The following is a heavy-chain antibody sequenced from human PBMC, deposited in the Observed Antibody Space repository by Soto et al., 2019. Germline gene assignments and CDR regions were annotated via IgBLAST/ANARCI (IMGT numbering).Heavy chain of an antibody. V-gene: IGHV3-33*01. CDR1: GFNFNNYG. D-gene: IGHD6-13*01. J-gene: IGHJ6*02. CDR2: IWNDGNGY. CDR3: ARRQSSHPTRGAASARGGMDV. Sequence: QVQLVESGGGVVQPGRSLRLSCAASGFNFNNYGMHWVRQAPGKGLEWVAVIWNDGNGYYYANSVKGRFTISRNNSKKTLSFEMSRLRAEDTAVYYCARRQSSHPTRGAASARGGMDVWGQGTKGTVPS.